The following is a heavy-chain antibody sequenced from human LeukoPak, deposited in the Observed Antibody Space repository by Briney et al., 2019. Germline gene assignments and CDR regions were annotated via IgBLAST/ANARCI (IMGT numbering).Heavy chain of an antibody. D-gene: IGHD5-18*01. Sequence: GGSLRLSCAGSGFIFSNYAMSWVRQAPGKGLEWVSAISGGGGTTYYANSVKGRFTVSRDNSKNTLYLQMNSLSAEDTAVYYGARWTLPTAPVMVTWGQGTLVIVSS. CDR2: ISGGGGTT. CDR3: ARWTLPTAPVMVT. V-gene: IGHV3-23*01. J-gene: IGHJ4*02. CDR1: GFIFSNYA.